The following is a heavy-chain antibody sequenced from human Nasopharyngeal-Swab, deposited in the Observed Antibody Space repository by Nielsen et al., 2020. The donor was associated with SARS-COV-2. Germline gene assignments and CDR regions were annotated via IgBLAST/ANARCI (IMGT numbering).Heavy chain of an antibody. D-gene: IGHD6-13*01. CDR3: VGSSWYGDYYYYYGMDV. CDR1: GGSISSSSYY. CDR2: IYYSGST. Sequence: SETLSLTCTVSGGSISSSSYYRGWIRQPPGKGLEWIGSIYYSGSTYYNPSLKSRVTISVDTSKNQFSLKLSSVTAADTAVYYCVGSSWYGDYYYYYGMDVWSQGTTVAVSS. J-gene: IGHJ6*02. V-gene: IGHV4-39*07.